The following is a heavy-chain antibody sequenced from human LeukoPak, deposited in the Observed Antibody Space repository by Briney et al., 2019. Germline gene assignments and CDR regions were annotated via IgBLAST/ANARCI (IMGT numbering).Heavy chain of an antibody. D-gene: IGHD6-13*01. J-gene: IGHJ6*02. CDR3: ARDWGRGRQQLVLDYYYGMDV. CDR1: GGSFSGYY. V-gene: IGHV4-34*01. Sequence: SETLSLTCAVYGGSFSGYYWGWIRQPPGKGLEWIGSIYYSGSTYYNPSLKSRVTISVDTSKNQFSLKLSSVTAADTAVYYCARDWGRGRQQLVLDYYYGMDVWGQGTTVTVSS. CDR2: IYYSGST.